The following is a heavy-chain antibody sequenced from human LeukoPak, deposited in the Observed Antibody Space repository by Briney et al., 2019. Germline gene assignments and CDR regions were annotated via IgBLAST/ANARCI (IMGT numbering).Heavy chain of an antibody. CDR3: AKSLGYCSYGSCY. V-gene: IGHV3-23*01. Sequence: GGSLRLSCAASGFTFSSYAMSWVRHRPGEGLERVSAISGSGGSTYYANSVKGRLTISRDNSKKTLYLQMNSLRAEDTAVYYCAKSLGYCSYGSCYWGQGTLVTVSS. D-gene: IGHD2-15*01. CDR2: ISGSGGST. CDR1: GFTFSSYA. J-gene: IGHJ4*02.